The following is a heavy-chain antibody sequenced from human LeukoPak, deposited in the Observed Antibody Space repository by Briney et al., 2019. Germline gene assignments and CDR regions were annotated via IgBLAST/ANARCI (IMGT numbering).Heavy chain of an antibody. CDR2: IYSGGST. CDR3: ARRGSSGWHHDY. CDR1: GFTVSSNS. V-gene: IGHV3-53*01. D-gene: IGHD6-19*01. Sequence: PGGSLRLSCAASGFTVSSNSMPWVRQAPGKGLEWVSSIYSGGSTYYADSVKGRFTISRDDSQNTLYLQMNSLRADDTAVYYCARRGSSGWHHDYWGQGTLVTVSS. J-gene: IGHJ4*02.